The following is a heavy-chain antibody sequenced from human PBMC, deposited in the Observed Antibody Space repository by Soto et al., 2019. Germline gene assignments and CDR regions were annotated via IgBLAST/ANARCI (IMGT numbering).Heavy chain of an antibody. D-gene: IGHD6-19*01. CDR1: GGSFSGYY. CDR3: ARANVGQWLVPKYYYYYYGMDV. J-gene: IGHJ6*02. Sequence: SETLSLTCAVYGGSFSGYYWSWIRRPPGKGLEWIGEINHSGSTNYNPSLKSRVTISVDTSKNQFSLKLSSVTAADTAVYYCARANVGQWLVPKYYYYYYGMDVWGQGTTVTVSS. CDR2: INHSGST. V-gene: IGHV4-34*01.